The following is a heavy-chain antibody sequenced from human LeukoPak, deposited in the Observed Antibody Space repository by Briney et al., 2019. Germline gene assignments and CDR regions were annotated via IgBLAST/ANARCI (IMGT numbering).Heavy chain of an antibody. V-gene: IGHV1-2*02. Sequence: ASVKVSCKASGYSFIDYYIHWVRQAPGQEIEWMGWVNHKSGAPNVAQKFQGRVTMTLDTSITTAYMDVSSLRSDDTAVYYCAKDRRQWLVPNSGAFDIWGQGTMVTVSS. D-gene: IGHD6-19*01. CDR3: AKDRRQWLVPNSGAFDI. J-gene: IGHJ3*02. CDR1: GYSFIDYY. CDR2: VNHKSGAP.